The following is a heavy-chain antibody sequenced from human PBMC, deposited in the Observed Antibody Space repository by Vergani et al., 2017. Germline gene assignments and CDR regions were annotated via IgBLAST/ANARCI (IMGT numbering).Heavy chain of an antibody. CDR2: FTHSGDT. Sequence: QVRLQESGPGLVKPSETLSLTCSVSGDSISSGNNWGWIRRPPGKGLEWISSFTHSGDTYFNPSLKGRVSISMDTSKTYFFLTLSSVTAADTAMYYYARRSSSYYFDIWGQGVLITVSS. J-gene: IGHJ4*02. CDR3: ARRSSSYYFDI. V-gene: IGHV4-38-2*02. CDR1: GDSISSGNN. D-gene: IGHD3-22*01.